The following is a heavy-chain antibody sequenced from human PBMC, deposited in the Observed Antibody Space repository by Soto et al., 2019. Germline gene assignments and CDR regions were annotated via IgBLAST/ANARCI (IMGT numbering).Heavy chain of an antibody. CDR2: IWYDGSNK. D-gene: IGHD1-7*01. V-gene: IGHV3-33*01. CDR1: GSIFSGYG. CDR3: ARDGIGGTVFRGFCDY. Sequence: QKYLVESGGGVVQPGGSLRLSCVASGSIFSGYGMHWVRQAPGKGLGRVAVIWYDGSNKYYADSVKGRFTISRDNSKYMLYLQMDSLRVEDTAVYYCARDGIGGTVFRGFCDYWGQGTLVTVSS. J-gene: IGHJ4*02.